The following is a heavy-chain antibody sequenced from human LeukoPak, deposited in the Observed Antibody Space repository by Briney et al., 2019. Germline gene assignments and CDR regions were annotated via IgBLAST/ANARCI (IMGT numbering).Heavy chain of an antibody. CDR3: ARGWFDFWSGYLPYYYYYGMDV. CDR1: GYTFTSYD. D-gene: IGHD3-3*01. V-gene: IGHV1-8*01. J-gene: IGHJ6*02. Sequence: ASVKVSCKASGYTFTSYDINWVRQATGQGLEWMGWMNPNSGNTGYAQKFQGRVTMTRNTSISTAYMEPSSLRSEDTAVYYCARGWFDFWSGYLPYYYYYGMDVWGQGTTVTVSS. CDR2: MNPNSGNT.